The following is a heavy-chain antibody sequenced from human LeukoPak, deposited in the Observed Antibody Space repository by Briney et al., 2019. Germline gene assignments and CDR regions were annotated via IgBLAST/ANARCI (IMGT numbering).Heavy chain of an antibody. CDR3: ARVLRPVYYDSSAPFAY. D-gene: IGHD3-22*01. V-gene: IGHV1-46*01. CDR1: GYTFTSYY. CDR2: INPSGGST. J-gene: IGHJ4*02. Sequence: ASVKVSCKASGYTFTSYYMHWVRQAPGQGLEWMGIINPSGGSTSYAQKFQGRVTMTRDTSTSTVYMELSSLRSEDTAVYYCARVLRPVYYDSSAPFAYWGQGTLVTVPS.